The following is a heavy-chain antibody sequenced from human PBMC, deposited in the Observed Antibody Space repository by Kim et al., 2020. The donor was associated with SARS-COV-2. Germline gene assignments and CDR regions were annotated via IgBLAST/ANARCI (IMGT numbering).Heavy chain of an antibody. J-gene: IGHJ4*02. V-gene: IGHV3-74*01. CDR3: ARDPVDGYSHFDF. D-gene: IGHD4-4*01. Sequence: GGSLRLSCAASGFTFSSYWMHWVRQVPGKGLVWVSRIHGDGTKISYADSVKGRFTTSRDNAKNTGYLQMNSLRVEDTAVYYCARDPVDGYSHFDFWGQG. CDR1: GFTFSSYW. CDR2: IHGDGTKI.